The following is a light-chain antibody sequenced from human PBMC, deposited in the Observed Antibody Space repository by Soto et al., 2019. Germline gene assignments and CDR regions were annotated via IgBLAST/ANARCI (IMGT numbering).Light chain of an antibody. CDR2: SNN. CDR1: SSNIGSNT. Sequence: QSLLTQPPSAAGTHGQRVTISCSRSSSNIGSNTVNCYQQLPGTAPKLLIYSNNQRPSGVPDRFSGSKSGTSASLAISRLQSEDEADYYCAAWDDSLNGYVFGTGTKVTVL. J-gene: IGLJ1*01. V-gene: IGLV1-44*01. CDR3: AAWDDSLNGYV.